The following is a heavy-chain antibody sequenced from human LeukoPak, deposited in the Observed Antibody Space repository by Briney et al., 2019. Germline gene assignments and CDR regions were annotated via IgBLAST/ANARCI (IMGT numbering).Heavy chain of an antibody. CDR2: ISGSGGST. CDR3: AKSRITMIVVVIYDAFDI. CDR1: GFTFSSYG. Sequence: GGSLRLSCAASGFTFSSYGMSWVRQAPGKGLEWVSAISGSGGSTYYADSVKGRFTISRDNSKNTLYLQMNSLRAEDTAVYYCAKSRITMIVVVIYDAFDIWGQGTMVTVSS. V-gene: IGHV3-23*01. D-gene: IGHD3-22*01. J-gene: IGHJ3*02.